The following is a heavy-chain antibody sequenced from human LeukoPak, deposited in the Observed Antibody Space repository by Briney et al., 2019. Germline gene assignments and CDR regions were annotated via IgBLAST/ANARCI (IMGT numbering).Heavy chain of an antibody. Sequence: SETLSLTCTVSGGSITSNSYYWVWIRQPPGKGLEWIGSLYYSGSTKYNPSLKSRVTISVDTSKSQFFLKLSSVTAADTAVYYCARQKWITMVRGVINWFDPWGQGTLVTVSS. CDR2: LYYSGST. J-gene: IGHJ5*02. V-gene: IGHV4-39*01. D-gene: IGHD3-10*01. CDR1: GGSITSNSYY. CDR3: ARQKWITMVRGVINWFDP.